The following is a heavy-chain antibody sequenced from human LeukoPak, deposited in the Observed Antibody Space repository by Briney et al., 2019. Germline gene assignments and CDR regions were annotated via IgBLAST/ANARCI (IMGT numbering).Heavy chain of an antibody. CDR2: INHSGST. Sequence: SETLSLXCAVYGGSFSGYYWSWIRQPPGKERESIGEINHSGSTNYNPSLKSRVTISVDTSKKQFSLKLSSVTAADTAVYYCARGSWTNAFDIWRQGTIVTVSS. V-gene: IGHV4-34*01. D-gene: IGHD1-1*01. CDR1: GGSFSGYY. J-gene: IGHJ3*02. CDR3: ARGSWTNAFDI.